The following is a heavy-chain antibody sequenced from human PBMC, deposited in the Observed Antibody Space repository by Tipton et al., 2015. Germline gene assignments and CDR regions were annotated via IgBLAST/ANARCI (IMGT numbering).Heavy chain of an antibody. J-gene: IGHJ4*02. V-gene: IGHV3-11*01. Sequence: SLRLSCAASGFTFSDYYMNWIRQAPGKGLEWVSLISSNGNTIYYADSVKGRFTISRDNARNTLYLQMNSLRAEDTAVYYCAKLSVIFFFDYWGQGTLVTVSS. D-gene: IGHD3-16*02. CDR2: ISSNGNTI. CDR1: GFTFSDYY. CDR3: AKLSVIFFFDY.